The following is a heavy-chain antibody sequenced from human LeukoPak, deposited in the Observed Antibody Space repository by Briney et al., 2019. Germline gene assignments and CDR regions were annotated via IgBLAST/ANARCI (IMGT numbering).Heavy chain of an antibody. CDR3: ATLGVVVVAATGGYYYYMDV. J-gene: IGHJ6*03. D-gene: IGHD2-15*01. CDR2: ISGSGKYI. CDR1: EFTFSSYN. V-gene: IGHV3-21*01. Sequence: GGSLRLSCAASEFTFSSYNMDWVRQAPWKGLEWVSCISGSGKYIYYADSVKGRFTISRDNAKNSLYLQMNSLRAEDTAVYYCATLGVVVVAATGGYYYYMDVWGKGTTVTVSS.